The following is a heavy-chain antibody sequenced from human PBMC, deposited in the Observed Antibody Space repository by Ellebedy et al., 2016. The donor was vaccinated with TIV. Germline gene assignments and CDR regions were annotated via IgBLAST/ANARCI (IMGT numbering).Heavy chain of an antibody. CDR2: IWYDGSNK. V-gene: IGHV3-33*08. CDR1: GFTFSSYA. CDR3: ARGFITGSYYFDY. Sequence: PGGSLRLSCAASGFTFSSYAMHWVRQAPGKGLEWVAVIWYDGSNKYYADSVKGRFTISRDDSKNTLYLQMNSLRAEDTAVYYCARGFITGSYYFDYWGQGTLVTVSS. J-gene: IGHJ4*02. D-gene: IGHD1-20*01.